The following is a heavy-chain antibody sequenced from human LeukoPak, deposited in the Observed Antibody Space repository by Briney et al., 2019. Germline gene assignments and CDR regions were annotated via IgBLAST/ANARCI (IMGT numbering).Heavy chain of an antibody. Sequence: SPSETLSLTCTASGGSISSSSYYWGWIRQPPGKGLEWIGSIYYSGSTYYNPSLKSRVTISVDTSKNRFSLKLSSVTAADTAVYYCARQPVTHFDYWGQGTLVTVSS. CDR2: IYYSGST. CDR3: ARQPVTHFDY. CDR1: GGSISSSSYY. D-gene: IGHD4-11*01. V-gene: IGHV4-39*01. J-gene: IGHJ4*02.